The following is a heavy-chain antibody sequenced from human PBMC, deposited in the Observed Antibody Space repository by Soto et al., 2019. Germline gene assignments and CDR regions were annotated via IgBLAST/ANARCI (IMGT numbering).Heavy chain of an antibody. V-gene: IGHV3-30*18. D-gene: IGHD3-9*01. J-gene: IGHJ4*02. Sequence: GGSLRLSCVASGFTFNNYGIHWVRRAPGKGLEWVTVISYDGNTKYYADSVKGRFTISRDNSKNTLYLQLNSLRPEDTAVYYCVKDYYDTLAGYYGPDYWGQGT. CDR2: ISYDGNTK. CDR1: GFTFNNYG. CDR3: VKDYYDTLAGYYGPDY.